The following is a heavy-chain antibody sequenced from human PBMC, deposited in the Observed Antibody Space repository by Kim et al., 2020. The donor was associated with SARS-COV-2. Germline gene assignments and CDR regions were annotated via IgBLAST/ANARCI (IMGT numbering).Heavy chain of an antibody. D-gene: IGHD2-15*01. V-gene: IGHV1-69*13. CDR2: IIPIFGTA. Sequence: SVKVSCKASGCTFSSYAISWVRQAPGQGLEWMGGIIPIFGTANYAQKFQGRVTITADESTSTAYMELSSLRSEDTAVYYCASGPLCSGGSCYSYDAFDIWGQGTMVTVSS. CDR3: ASGPLCSGGSCYSYDAFDI. CDR1: GCTFSSYA. J-gene: IGHJ3*02.